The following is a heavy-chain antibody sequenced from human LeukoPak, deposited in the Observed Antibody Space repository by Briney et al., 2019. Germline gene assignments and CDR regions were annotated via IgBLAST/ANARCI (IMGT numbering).Heavy chain of an antibody. Sequence: SQTLSLTCAVSGGSISSGSYSWSWIRQPPGKGLEWIGYIYHSGSTYYNPSLKSRVTISVDRFKNQFSLKLSSVTAADTAVYYCARSVDTGNHGFDYWGQGTLVTVSS. D-gene: IGHD5-18*01. CDR2: IYHSGST. CDR3: ARSVDTGNHGFDY. CDR1: GGSISSGSYS. J-gene: IGHJ4*02. V-gene: IGHV4-30-2*01.